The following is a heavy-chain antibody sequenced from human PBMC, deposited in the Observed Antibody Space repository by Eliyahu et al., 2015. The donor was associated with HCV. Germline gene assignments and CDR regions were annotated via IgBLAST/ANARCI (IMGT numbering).Heavy chain of an antibody. CDR1: GGSVSSGXYY. V-gene: IGHV4-61*01. CDR3: ARDEWPRRSAFDI. D-gene: IGHD2-8*01. J-gene: IGHJ3*02. CDR2: IYSRGSS. Sequence: QVQLQESGPGLVRASETLSLTCTVSGGSVSSGXYYWGWIRQPPGKGLEWVGYIYSRGSSDYNPSLKSRVSISLDKSKNFFSLTVASVTAADTAVYYCARDEWPRRSAFDIWGQGTIVTVSS.